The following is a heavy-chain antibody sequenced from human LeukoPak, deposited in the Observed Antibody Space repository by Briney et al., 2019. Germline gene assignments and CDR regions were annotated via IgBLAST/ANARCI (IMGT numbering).Heavy chain of an antibody. CDR3: ARGPMYYYDSSGYYGTDYFDY. CDR1: GFTFDDYG. CDR2: INWNGGST. Sequence: RPGGSLRLSCAASGFTFDDYGMSWVRQAPGKGLEWVSGINWNGGSTGYADSVKGRLTISRDNAKNSLYLQMNSQRAEDTALYYCARGPMYYYDSSGYYGTDYFDYWGQGTLVTVSS. D-gene: IGHD3-22*01. J-gene: IGHJ4*02. V-gene: IGHV3-20*04.